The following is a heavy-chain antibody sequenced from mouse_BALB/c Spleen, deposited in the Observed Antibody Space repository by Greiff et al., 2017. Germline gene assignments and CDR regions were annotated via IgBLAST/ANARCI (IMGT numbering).Heavy chain of an antibody. CDR2: ISSGDGST. Sequence: EVQGVESGGGLVKPGGSLKLSCAASGFAFSSYDMSWVRQTPEKRLEWVAYISSGDGSTYYPDTVKGRFTISRDNAKNTLYLQMSSLKSEDTAMYYCARRLLGRGFAYWGQGTLVTVSA. CDR3: ARRLLGRGFAY. D-gene: IGHD4-1*01. J-gene: IGHJ3*01. CDR1: GFAFSSYD. V-gene: IGHV5-12-1*01.